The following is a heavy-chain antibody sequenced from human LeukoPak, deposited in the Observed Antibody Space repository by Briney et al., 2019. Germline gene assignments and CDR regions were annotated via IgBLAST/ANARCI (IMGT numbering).Heavy chain of an antibody. CDR3: ARAIYDYVWGSYRWGAYFDY. CDR1: GFTFTDYA. J-gene: IGHJ4*02. Sequence: PGGSLRLSCAASGFTFTDYAMTWVRQAPGKGLEWVSVIYSGGSTYYADSVKGRFTISRDNSKNTLYLQMNSLRAEDTAVYYCARAIYDYVWGSYRWGAYFDYWGQGTLVTVSS. D-gene: IGHD3-16*02. V-gene: IGHV3-66*01. CDR2: IYSGGST.